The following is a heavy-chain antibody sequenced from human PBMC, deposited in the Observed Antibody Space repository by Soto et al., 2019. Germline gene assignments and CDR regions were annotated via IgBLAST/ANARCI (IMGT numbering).Heavy chain of an antibody. CDR2: INPSGGST. CDR3: AREGGPAAIGRPKYGMDV. CDR1: GYTFTSYY. V-gene: IGHV1-46*01. D-gene: IGHD2-2*01. Sequence: ASVKVSCKASGYTFTSYYMHWVRQAPGQGLEWMGIINPSGGSTSYAQKFQGRVTMTRDTSTSTVYMELSSLRSEDTAVYYCAREGGPAAIGRPKYGMDVWGQGTTVTVSS. J-gene: IGHJ6*02.